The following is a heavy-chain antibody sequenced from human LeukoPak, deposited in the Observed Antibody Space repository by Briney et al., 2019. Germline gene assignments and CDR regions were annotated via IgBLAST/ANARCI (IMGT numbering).Heavy chain of an antibody. D-gene: IGHD3-22*01. J-gene: IGHJ4*02. Sequence: ASVKVSCKPSGYTFSSCDINWVRQATGQGLEWMGWMNPNSGNTVNAQKFQGRATITRNTSISPAYMELSSLRSEATAVYYCARFITMIVVVLLWGYYFDYWGQGTLVTVSS. CDR2: MNPNSGNT. V-gene: IGHV1-8*03. CDR3: ARFITMIVVVLLWGYYFDY. CDR1: GYTFSSCD.